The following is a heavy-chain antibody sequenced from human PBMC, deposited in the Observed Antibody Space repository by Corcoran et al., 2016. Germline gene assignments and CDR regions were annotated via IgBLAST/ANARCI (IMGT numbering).Heavy chain of an antibody. V-gene: IGHV2-5*02. J-gene: IGHJ5*02. CDR1: GFSLSTSGVG. CDR2: IYWDDDK. Sequence: QITLKESGPTLVKPTQTLTLNCTFSGFSLSTSGVGVGWIRQPPGKALEWLALIYWDDDKRYSPSLKSRLTITKDTSKNQVVLTMTNMDPVDTATYYWARLRPSPIGSDLFGELFEINWFDPWGQGTLVTVSS. CDR3: ARLRPSPIGSDLFGELFEINWFDP. D-gene: IGHD3-10*02.